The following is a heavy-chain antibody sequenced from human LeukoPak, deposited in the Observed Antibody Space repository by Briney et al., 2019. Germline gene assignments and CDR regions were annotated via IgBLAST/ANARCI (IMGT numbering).Heavy chain of an antibody. V-gene: IGHV3-7*01. D-gene: IGHD2-15*01. CDR2: IKQDGSEK. CDR3: ARIKPPRYCSGGSCYVIY. CDR1: GFTFSSYW. J-gene: IGHJ4*02. Sequence: GGSQRLSCAASGFTFSSYWMSWVRQAPGKGLEWVANIKQDGSEKYYVDSVKGRFTISRDNAKNSLYLQMNSLRAEDTAVYYCARIKPPRYCSGGSCYVIYWGQGTLVTVSS.